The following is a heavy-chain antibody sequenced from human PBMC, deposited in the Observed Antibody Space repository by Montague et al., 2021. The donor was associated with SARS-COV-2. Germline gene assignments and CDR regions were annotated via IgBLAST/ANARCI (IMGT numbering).Heavy chain of an antibody. V-gene: IGHV6-1*01. D-gene: IGHD5-18*01. CDR2: TYYRSKWYN. CDR3: ARDTRIQLWFDRDYYYGMDV. Sequence: AISGDSVSSNSAAWNWIRQSPSRGLEWLGRTYYRSKWYNDYAVSVKSRITVNPDTSKNQFSLQLNSVTPEDTAVYYCARDTRIQLWFDRDYYYGMDVWGQGTTVTVSS. CDR1: GDSVSSNSAA. J-gene: IGHJ6*02.